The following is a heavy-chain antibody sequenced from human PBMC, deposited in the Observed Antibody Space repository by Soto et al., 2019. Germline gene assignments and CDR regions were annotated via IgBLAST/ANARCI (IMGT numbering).Heavy chain of an antibody. V-gene: IGHV3-33*01. Sequence: GGSLRLSCAASGFTFSSYGMHWVRQAPGKRLEWVAVIWYDGSNKYYADSVKGRFTISRDNSKNTLYLQMNSLRAEDTAVYYCARDYGDYVVRRRPVWDYYGMDVWGQGTTVTVSS. CDR1: GFTFSSYG. J-gene: IGHJ6*02. CDR3: ARDYGDYVVRRRPVWDYYGMDV. D-gene: IGHD4-17*01. CDR2: IWYDGSNK.